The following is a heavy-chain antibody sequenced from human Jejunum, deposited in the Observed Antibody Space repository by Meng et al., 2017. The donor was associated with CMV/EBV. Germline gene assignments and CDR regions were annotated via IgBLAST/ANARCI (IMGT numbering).Heavy chain of an antibody. CDR2: IFSNDEK. D-gene: IGHD4-11*01. CDR1: LNNDKMG. V-gene: IGHV2-26*01. Sequence: LNNDKMGVRWIRQAPGKALEWLAHIFSNDEKSYSTSLRSRLTISQDTSRSQVVLTMTNVDPVDTATYYCAHITHYTITTYNGMDVWGQGTKVTVSS. CDR3: AHITHYTITTYNGMDV. J-gene: IGHJ6*02.